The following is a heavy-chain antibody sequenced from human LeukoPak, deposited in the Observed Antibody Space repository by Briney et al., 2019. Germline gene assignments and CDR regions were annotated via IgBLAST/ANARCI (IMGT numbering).Heavy chain of an antibody. D-gene: IGHD2/OR15-2a*01. CDR1: GFTFSSYG. Sequence: PGGSLRLSCAASGFTFSSYGMHWVRQAPGKGLEWVAVIWYDGSNKYYADSVKGRFTISRDNSKNALYLQMNSLRVEDTGVYYCVRGAYYAAYWGQGTLVTVSS. CDR2: IWYDGSNK. CDR3: VRGAYYAAY. V-gene: IGHV3-33*01. J-gene: IGHJ4*02.